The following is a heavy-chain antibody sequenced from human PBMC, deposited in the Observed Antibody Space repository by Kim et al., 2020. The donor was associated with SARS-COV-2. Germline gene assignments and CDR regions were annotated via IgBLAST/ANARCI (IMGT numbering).Heavy chain of an antibody. CDR2: IYPGDSDT. Sequence: GESLKISCKGSGYSFTSYWIGWVRQMPGKGLEWMGIIYPGDSDTRYSPSFQGQVTISADKSISTAYLQWSSLKASDTAMYYCARRSKDRDSYNLYYFDYWGQGTLVTVSS. J-gene: IGHJ4*02. CDR3: ARRSKDRDSYNLYYFDY. CDR1: GYSFTSYW. D-gene: IGHD5-12*01. V-gene: IGHV5-51*01.